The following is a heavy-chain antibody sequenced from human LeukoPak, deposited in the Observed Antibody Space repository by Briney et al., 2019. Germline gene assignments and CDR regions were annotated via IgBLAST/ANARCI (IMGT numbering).Heavy chain of an antibody. CDR3: AKGPRRDITMVQGLVDY. CDR2: ISWNSGSI. V-gene: IGHV3-9*01. CDR1: GFTFDDYA. J-gene: IGHJ4*02. Sequence: GRSLRLSCAASGFTFDDYAMHWVRQAPGKGLEWVSGISWNSGSIGYADSVKGRFTISRDNAKNSLYLQMNSLRAEDTALYYCAKGPRRDITMVQGLVDYWGQETLVTVSS. D-gene: IGHD3-10*01.